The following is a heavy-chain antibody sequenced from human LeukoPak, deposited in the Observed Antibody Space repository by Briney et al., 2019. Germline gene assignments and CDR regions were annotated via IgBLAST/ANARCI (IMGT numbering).Heavy chain of an antibody. CDR1: GFSFSNYA. Sequence: GGSLRLSCAASGFSFSNYAMNWVRQAPGKGLEWVSSITTGSSYIYYADSVKGRFTISRDNAKNSLHLQMNSLRAEDTALYYCARWPRAVTGYYYMDVWGKGTTVTVSS. D-gene: IGHD2-8*02. CDR3: ARWPRAVTGYYYMDV. J-gene: IGHJ6*03. CDR2: ITTGSSYI. V-gene: IGHV3-21*04.